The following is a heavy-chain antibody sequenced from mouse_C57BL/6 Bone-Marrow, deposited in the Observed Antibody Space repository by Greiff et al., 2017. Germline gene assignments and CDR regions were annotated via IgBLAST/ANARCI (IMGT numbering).Heavy chain of an antibody. V-gene: IGHV1-64*01. CDR1: GYTFTSYW. CDR2: IHPNSGST. D-gene: IGHD2-1*01. CDR3: ALLISYAMDY. Sequence: VQLQQPGAELVKPGASVKLSCKASGYTFTSYWMHWVKQRPGQGLEWIGMIHPNSGSTNYNEKFKSKATLTVDKSSSTAYMQLSSLTSEDSAVYYCALLISYAMDYWGQGTSVTVSS. J-gene: IGHJ4*01.